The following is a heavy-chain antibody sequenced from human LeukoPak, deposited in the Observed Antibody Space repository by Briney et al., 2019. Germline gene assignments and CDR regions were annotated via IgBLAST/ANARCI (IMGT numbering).Heavy chain of an antibody. CDR1: GLTFSSHW. CDR3: ARPLAGRYYFDY. J-gene: IGHJ4*02. CDR2: ITNDGSST. D-gene: IGHD6-19*01. V-gene: IGHV3-74*01. Sequence: GGSLRLSCAASGLTFSSHWMHWVRQAPGKGLVWVSRITNDGSSTTYADSVKGRFTISRDNSKNTLYLQMNSLRAEDTAVYYCARPLAGRYYFDYWGQGTLVTVSS.